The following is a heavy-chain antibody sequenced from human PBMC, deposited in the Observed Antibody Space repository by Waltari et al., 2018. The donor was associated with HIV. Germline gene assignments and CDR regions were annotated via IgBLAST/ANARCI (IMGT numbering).Heavy chain of an antibody. CDR1: GSTFDDYA. J-gene: IGHJ2*01. D-gene: IGHD4-17*01. Sequence: EVQLVESGGGLVQPGRSLRLSCAASGSTFDDYAMHWVRQAPGKGLECVTVIRWNSGTMGFADSVQGRFTISRDNAKNSLYLQMNSRRAEDTALYYCAKDKRSGYGGNAVWYFELWGRGTLVTVSS. CDR2: IRWNSGTM. CDR3: AKDKRSGYGGNAVWYFEL. V-gene: IGHV3-9*01.